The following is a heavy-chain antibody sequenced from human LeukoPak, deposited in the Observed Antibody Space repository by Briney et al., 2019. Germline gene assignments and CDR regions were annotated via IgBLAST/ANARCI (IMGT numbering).Heavy chain of an antibody. CDR2: ISGDGEST. V-gene: IGHV3-23*01. J-gene: IGHJ4*02. Sequence: PGGSLRLSCAASGVTLRNYAMTWIRQAPGKGLQWVSVISGDGESTYYADSVRGRFTISRDNSKNTMYLQMNNLRAEDTAIYYCAKGRYFGEHYFDYWGQGTLVTVSS. CDR3: AKGRYFGEHYFDY. D-gene: IGHD3-10*01. CDR1: GVTLRNYA.